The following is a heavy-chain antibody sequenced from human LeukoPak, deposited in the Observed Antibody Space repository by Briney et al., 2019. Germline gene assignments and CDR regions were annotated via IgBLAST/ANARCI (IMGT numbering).Heavy chain of an antibody. CDR1: GFTFSSYA. Sequence: PGGSLRLSCAASGFTFSSYAMSWVRQPPGKGLEWVSAISGSGGSTYYPDSVKGRFTISRDNSKNTLYLQMNSLRAEDTAVYYCAKDYSSSWYPYYFDYWGQGTLVTVSS. CDR2: ISGSGGST. J-gene: IGHJ4*02. CDR3: AKDYSSSWYPYYFDY. V-gene: IGHV3-23*01. D-gene: IGHD6-13*01.